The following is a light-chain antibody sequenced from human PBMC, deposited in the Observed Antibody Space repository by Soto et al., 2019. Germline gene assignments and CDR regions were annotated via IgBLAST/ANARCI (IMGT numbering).Light chain of an antibody. V-gene: IGLV4-69*01. Sequence: QSVLTQSPSASASLGASVKLTCTLTSGHSSYAIAWHPQQPEKGPRYLMKLNSDGSHNKGDGIPDRFSGSSSGAERYLTISSLQSEDEAIYYCQTWDTGTWVFGGGTKLTVL. CDR3: QTWDTGTWV. J-gene: IGLJ3*02. CDR2: LNSDGSH. CDR1: SGHSSYA.